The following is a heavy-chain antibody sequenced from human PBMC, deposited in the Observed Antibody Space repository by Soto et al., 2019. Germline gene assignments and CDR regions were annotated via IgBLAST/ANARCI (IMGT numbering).Heavy chain of an antibody. CDR3: ARSQGCSTSLEIYYYYYYGMDV. CDR2: ISAYNGNT. J-gene: IGHJ6*02. D-gene: IGHD2-2*01. V-gene: IGHV1-18*01. Sequence: GASVKVSCKASGYTFTSYGISWVRQAPGQGLEWMGWISAYNGNTNYAQKLQGRVTMTTDKSTSTAYMELSSLRSEDTAVYYCARSQGCSTSLEIYYYYYYGMDVWGQGTTVTVSS. CDR1: GYTFTSYG.